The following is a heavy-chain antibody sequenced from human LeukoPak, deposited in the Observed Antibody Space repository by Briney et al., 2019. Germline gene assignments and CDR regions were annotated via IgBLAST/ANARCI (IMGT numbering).Heavy chain of an antibody. CDR2: INHSGST. D-gene: IGHD3-10*01. J-gene: IGHJ4*02. V-gene: IGHV4-34*01. CDR1: GGSCSRGY. CDR3: ARGRGSGI. Sequence: SEIPFLTSALYGGSCSRGYWSWIRQPPGKGLEWIGEINHSGSTNYNPSLKSRVTISVDTSKNQFSLKLSSVTAADTAVYYCARGRGSGIWGQGTLVTVSS.